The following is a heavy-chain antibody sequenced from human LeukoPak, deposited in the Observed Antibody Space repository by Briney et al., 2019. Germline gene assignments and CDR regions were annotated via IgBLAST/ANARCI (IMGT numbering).Heavy chain of an antibody. D-gene: IGHD4/OR15-4a*01. CDR3: ARRAGAYSHPYDY. V-gene: IGHV3-53*01. Sequence: GGSRSPSGQAPGLTASTNSMSWVRQAPGKGLSWVSFIYSDNTHYSDSVKGRFTISRDNSKNTLYLQMNSLRAEDTAVYYCARRAGAYSHPYDYWGQGTLVTVSS. CDR1: GLTASTNS. J-gene: IGHJ4*02. CDR2: IYSDNT.